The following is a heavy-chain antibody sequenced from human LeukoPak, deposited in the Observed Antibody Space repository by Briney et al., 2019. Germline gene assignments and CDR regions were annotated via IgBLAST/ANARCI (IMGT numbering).Heavy chain of an antibody. CDR2: ISGSGGST. CDR1: GFTFGSYA. D-gene: IGHD1-26*01. J-gene: IGHJ5*02. CDR3: AKANSGSYKGWFDP. Sequence: GGSLRLSCAASGFTFGSYAMSWVRQAPGKGLEWVSAISGSGGSTYYADSVKGRFTISRDNSKNTLYLQMNSLRAEDTAVYYCAKANSGSYKGWFDPWGQGTLVTVSS. V-gene: IGHV3-23*01.